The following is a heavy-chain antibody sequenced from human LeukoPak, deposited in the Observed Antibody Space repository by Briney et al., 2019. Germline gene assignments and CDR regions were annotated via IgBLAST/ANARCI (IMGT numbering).Heavy chain of an antibody. CDR1: GFTFNHYD. CDR3: ARDAQRGLDYSNSLQY. D-gene: IGHD4-11*01. J-gene: IGHJ4*02. V-gene: IGHV3-33*01. CDR2: IWSDGTNT. Sequence: GGSLRLSCASTGFTFNHYDMHWVRQAPGKGLEWVAVIWSDGTNTYYTGSVKGRFTISRVDSEKTVYLQMKSLRPEDTGVYYCARDAQRGLDYSNSLQYWGQGTPVTVST.